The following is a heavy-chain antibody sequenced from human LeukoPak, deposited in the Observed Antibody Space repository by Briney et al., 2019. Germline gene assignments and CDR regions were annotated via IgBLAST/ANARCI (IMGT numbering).Heavy chain of an antibody. V-gene: IGHV3-23*01. J-gene: IGHJ4*02. CDR1: GFTFGTLG. Sequence: GGSPRLSCAASGFTFGTLGMSWVRHAPGKGLEWVSGISASGGSTFYADSVKGRFTISRDNSKNMLYLQMNNVRAEDTALYYCAKDMWGDGYKFDSWGQGTPVTVSS. D-gene: IGHD5-24*01. CDR3: AKDMWGDGYKFDS. CDR2: ISASGGST.